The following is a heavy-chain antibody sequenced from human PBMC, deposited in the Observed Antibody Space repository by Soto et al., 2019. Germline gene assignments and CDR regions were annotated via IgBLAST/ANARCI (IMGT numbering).Heavy chain of an antibody. CDR3: ARYVYGSGSYGYYYYYIDV. J-gene: IGHJ6*03. V-gene: IGHV4-39*01. CDR2: IYYSGST. CDR1: GGSISSSSYY. Sequence: SETLSLTCTVSGGSISSSSYYWGWIRQPPGKGLEWIGSIYYSGSTYYNPSLKSRVTISVDTSKNQFSLKLSSVTAADTAVYFCARYVYGSGSYGYYYYYIDVSGKGTTVTVSS. D-gene: IGHD3-10*01.